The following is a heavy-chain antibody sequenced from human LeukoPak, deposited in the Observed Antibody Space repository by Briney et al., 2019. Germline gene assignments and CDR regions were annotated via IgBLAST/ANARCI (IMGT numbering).Heavy chain of an antibody. CDR3: ARDSGVFCSGGNCYHNSFDS. CDR2: ISSTSTYI. J-gene: IGHJ4*02. V-gene: IGHV3-21*01. CDR1: GFTFSSYS. Sequence: GGSLRLSCVASGFTFSSYSMNWVRQAPGKGLEWVSSISSTSTYIYYADSVKGRFTISRDNAKNSLYLQMNSLRAEDTAVYYCARDSGVFCSGGNCYHNSFDSWGQGTLVTVSS. D-gene: IGHD2-15*01.